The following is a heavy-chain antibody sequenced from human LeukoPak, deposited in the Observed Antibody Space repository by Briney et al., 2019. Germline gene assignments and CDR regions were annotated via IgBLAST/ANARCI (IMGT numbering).Heavy chain of an antibody. V-gene: IGHV3-21*01. Sequence: PGGSLRLSCAASGFTFSSYSMNWVRQAPGKGLEWVSSISSSSSYIYYADSVKGRFTISRGNAKNSLYLQMNSLRAEDTAVYYCAREGITIFGVVTGDAFDIWGQGTMATVSS. CDR1: GFTFSSYS. CDR3: AREGITIFGVVTGDAFDI. D-gene: IGHD3-3*01. CDR2: ISSSSSYI. J-gene: IGHJ3*02.